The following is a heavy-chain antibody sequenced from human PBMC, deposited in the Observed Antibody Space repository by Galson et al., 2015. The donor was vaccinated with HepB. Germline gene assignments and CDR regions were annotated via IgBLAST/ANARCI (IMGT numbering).Heavy chain of an antibody. J-gene: IGHJ4*02. CDR3: ARYYGDYLLDY. CDR2: IWYDGNNK. CDR1: GFTFSISA. D-gene: IGHD4-17*01. Sequence: SLRLSCAASGFTFSISAIHWVRQAPGNGLEWVALIWYDGNNKYYADSVKGRFTISRDNSKTTVYLQMNSLRAEDTAVYYCARYYGDYLLDYWGQGTLVTVSS. V-gene: IGHV3-30*04.